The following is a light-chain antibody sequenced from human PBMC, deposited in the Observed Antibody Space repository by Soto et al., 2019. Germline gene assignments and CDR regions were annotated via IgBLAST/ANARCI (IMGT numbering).Light chain of an antibody. CDR2: WAS. CDR3: QQYYSTPLT. V-gene: IGKV4-1*01. J-gene: IGKJ4*01. CDR1: QSVLYSSNNKNY. Sequence: DIVMTQSPDSLAVSLGERATINCKSSQSVLYSSNNKNYLAWYQQKPGQPPKLLIYWASTRESGVTDRFSGSGSGKDFTLNISSLQAEDVAVYYCQQYYSTPLTFGGGSKVEIK.